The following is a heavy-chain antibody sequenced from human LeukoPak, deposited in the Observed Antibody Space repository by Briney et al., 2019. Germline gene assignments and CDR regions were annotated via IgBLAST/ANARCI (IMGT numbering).Heavy chain of an antibody. CDR1: GGSISSSSYY. V-gene: IGHV4-39*07. D-gene: IGHD3-10*01. CDR3: ASPEWAPNSYGSGSLGGDY. CDR2: IYYSGST. J-gene: IGHJ4*02. Sequence: PSETLSLTCTVSGGSISSSSYYWGWIRQPPGKGLEWIGSIYYSGSTYYNPSLKSRVTISVDTSKNQFSLKLSSVTAADTAVYYCASPEWAPNSYGSGSLGGDYWGQGTLVTVSS.